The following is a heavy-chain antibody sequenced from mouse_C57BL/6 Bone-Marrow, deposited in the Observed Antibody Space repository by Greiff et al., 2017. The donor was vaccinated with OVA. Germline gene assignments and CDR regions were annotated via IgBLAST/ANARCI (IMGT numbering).Heavy chain of an antibody. Sequence: EVKLMASEGGLVQPGSSMKLSCTASGFTFSDYYMAWVRQVPEKGLEWVANINYDGSSTYYLDSLKSRFIISRDNAKNILYLQMSSLKSEDTATYYCARDRDYYGSSHWYFDVWGTGTTVTVSS. V-gene: IGHV5-16*01. CDR2: INYDGSST. J-gene: IGHJ1*03. CDR3: ARDRDYYGSSHWYFDV. D-gene: IGHD1-1*01. CDR1: GFTFSDYY.